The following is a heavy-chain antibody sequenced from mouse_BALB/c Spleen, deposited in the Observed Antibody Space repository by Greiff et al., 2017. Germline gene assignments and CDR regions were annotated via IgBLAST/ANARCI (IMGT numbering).Heavy chain of an antibody. CDR1: GYSITSGSY. CDR2: ISYDGSN. D-gene: IGHD6-2*01. V-gene: IGHV3-6*02. Sequence: EVKLLESGPGLVKPSQSLSLTCSVTGYSITSGSYWNWIRQFPGNKLEWMGSISYDGSNNYNPSLKNRISITRYTSKNQLFLKLNSVTTEDTATYYCARAKHVSPYFDYWGQGTTLTVSS. CDR3: ARAKHVSPYFDY. J-gene: IGHJ2*01.